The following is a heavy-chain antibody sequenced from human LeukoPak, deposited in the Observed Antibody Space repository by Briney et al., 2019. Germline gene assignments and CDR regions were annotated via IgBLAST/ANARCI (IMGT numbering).Heavy chain of an antibody. CDR1: GGSISSSSYY. Sequence: PSETLSLTCTVSGGSISSSSYYWGWIRQPPGKGLEWIGSIHYSGSTYYNPSLKSRVTISVDTSKNQFSLKLSSVTAADTAVYYCARHPSYYDRIDYWGQGTLVTVSS. J-gene: IGHJ4*02. D-gene: IGHD3-22*01. CDR3: ARHPSYYDRIDY. CDR2: IHYSGST. V-gene: IGHV4-39*01.